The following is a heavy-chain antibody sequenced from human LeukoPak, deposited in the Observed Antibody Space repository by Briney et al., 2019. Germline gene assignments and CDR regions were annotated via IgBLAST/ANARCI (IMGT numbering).Heavy chain of an antibody. J-gene: IGHJ4*02. CDR3: ARSQKGDCSSTSCYGFDY. Sequence: PSETLSLTCTVSGGSISSYYWSWIRQPPGKGLEWIGYIYYSGSTNYNPSLKSRVTISVDTSKNQFSLKLSSVTAADTAVYYCARSQKGDCSSTSCYGFDYWGQGTLVTVSS. V-gene: IGHV4-59*01. CDR1: GGSISSYY. CDR2: IYYSGST. D-gene: IGHD2-2*01.